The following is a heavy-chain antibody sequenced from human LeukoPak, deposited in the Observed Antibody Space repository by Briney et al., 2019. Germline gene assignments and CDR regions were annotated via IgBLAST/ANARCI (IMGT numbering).Heavy chain of an antibody. CDR2: ISGSGGST. Sequence: GGSLRLSCAASGFTFSSYAMSWVRRAPGKGLEWVSAISGSGGSTYYADSVKGRFTISRDNSKNTLYLQMNSLRAEDTAVYYCAKDLTLAAAGHNWFDPWGQGTLVTVSS. J-gene: IGHJ5*02. CDR1: GFTFSSYA. V-gene: IGHV3-23*01. CDR3: AKDLTLAAAGHNWFDP. D-gene: IGHD6-13*01.